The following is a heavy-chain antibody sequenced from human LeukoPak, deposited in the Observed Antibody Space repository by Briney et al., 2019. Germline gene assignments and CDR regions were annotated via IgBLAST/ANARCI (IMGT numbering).Heavy chain of an antibody. V-gene: IGHV3-21*01. CDR3: ASFMTTVTIPDY. D-gene: IGHD4-17*01. CDR1: GFTFRSYA. Sequence: SGGSLRLSCSASGFTFRSYAVHWVRQAPGKRLEWLSSITSSGSHMYYADSVKGRFTISRDNAKNSLYLQMNSLSAEDTAVYYCASFMTTVTIPDYWGQGTLVTVSS. CDR2: ITSSGSHM. J-gene: IGHJ4*02.